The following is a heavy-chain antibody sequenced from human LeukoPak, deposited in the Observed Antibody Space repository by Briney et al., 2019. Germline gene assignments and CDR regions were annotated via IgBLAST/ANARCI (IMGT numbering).Heavy chain of an antibody. CDR1: GFTVDDCT. Sequence: GGSLRLSCAASGFTVDDCTMHWVRQAPGKGLEWVSGISGNSDSIDYADSVKGRFTISRDNAKKSLYLQMNSLRPEDMSLYYCAKGATVRRWTLSVAATKSYWYFDLWGRGTLVTVSS. CDR3: AKGATVRRWTLSVAATKSYWYFDL. D-gene: IGHD6-19*01. CDR2: ISGNSDSI. J-gene: IGHJ2*01. V-gene: IGHV3-9*03.